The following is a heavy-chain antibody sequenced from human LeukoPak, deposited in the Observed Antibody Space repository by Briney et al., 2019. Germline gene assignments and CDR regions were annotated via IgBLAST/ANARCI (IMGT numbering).Heavy chain of an antibody. CDR3: ARSLAYYDILTGYYYYYYYGMDV. CDR2: ISSSSSYT. J-gene: IGHJ6*04. CDR1: GFTFSDYY. Sequence: PGGSLRLSCAASGFTFSDYYMSWIRQAPGKGLEWVSYISSSSSYTNYADSVKGRFTISRDNAKNSLLLQMNSLRAEDTAVYYCARSLAYYDILTGYYYYYYYGMDVWGKGTTVTVSS. V-gene: IGHV3-11*06. D-gene: IGHD3-9*01.